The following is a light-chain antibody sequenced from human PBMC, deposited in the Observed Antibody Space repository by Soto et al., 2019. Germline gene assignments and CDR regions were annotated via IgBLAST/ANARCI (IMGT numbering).Light chain of an antibody. CDR3: QQSYSTPRT. J-gene: IGKJ1*01. Sequence: IHITQSPSSMSASLGDRVTITCRASQSISSYLNWYQQKPGKAPKLLIYAASSLQSGVPSRFSGSGSGTDFTLTISSLQPEDFATYYCQQSYSTPRTFGQGTKVDI. CDR1: QSISSY. V-gene: IGKV1-39*01. CDR2: AAS.